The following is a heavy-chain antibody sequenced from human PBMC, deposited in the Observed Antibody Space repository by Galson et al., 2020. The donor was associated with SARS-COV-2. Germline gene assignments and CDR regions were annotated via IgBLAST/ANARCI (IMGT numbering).Heavy chain of an antibody. CDR2: IYYSGRT. D-gene: IGHD5-18*01. J-gene: IGHJ4*02. V-gene: IGHV4-31*03. Sequence: ETSATLSLTCTVSGGSFSSGDYYWSWTRQHPGKGLECIGYIYYSGRTFYNPSLRSRVTISVDTSKNQFSLKLSSVTAADTAMYYCARGLRYSYSPGFDYWGQGTLVTVSS. CDR1: GGSFSSGDYY. CDR3: ARGLRYSYSPGFDY.